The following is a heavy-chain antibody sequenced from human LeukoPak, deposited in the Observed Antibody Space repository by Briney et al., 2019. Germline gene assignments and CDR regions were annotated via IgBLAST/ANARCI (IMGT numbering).Heavy chain of an antibody. V-gene: IGHV5-51*01. CDR1: GYSFTSYW. CDR2: IYPGDSDT. Sequence: GESLKISCKTSGYSFTSYWIGWVRQMPGKGLEWMGIIYPGDSDTRYSPSFQGQVTISADKSISTAYLQWSSLKASDTAMYYCARLNVAYYDFWSGYYDGPFDPWGQGTLVTVSS. J-gene: IGHJ5*02. D-gene: IGHD3-3*01. CDR3: ARLNVAYYDFWSGYYDGPFDP.